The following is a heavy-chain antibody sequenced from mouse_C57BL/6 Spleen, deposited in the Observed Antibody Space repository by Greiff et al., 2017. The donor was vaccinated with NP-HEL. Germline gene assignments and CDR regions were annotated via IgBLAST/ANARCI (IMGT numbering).Heavy chain of an antibody. V-gene: IGHV1-50*01. CDR1: GYTFTSYW. Sequence: QVQLQQSGAELVKPGASVKLSCKASGYTFTSYWMQWVKQRPGQGLEWIGEIDPSDSFTNYNQKFKGKATLTVDTSSSTAYMQLSSLTSEDSAVYYCARSGYSNYGFAYWGQGTLVTVSA. CDR2: IDPSDSFT. D-gene: IGHD2-5*01. CDR3: ARSGYSNYGFAY. J-gene: IGHJ3*01.